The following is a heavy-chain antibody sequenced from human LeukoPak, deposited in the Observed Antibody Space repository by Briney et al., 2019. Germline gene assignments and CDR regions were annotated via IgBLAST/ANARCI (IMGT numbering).Heavy chain of an antibody. CDR3: ARAPAGWTDADYYYYYMDV. J-gene: IGHJ6*03. D-gene: IGHD1-1*01. V-gene: IGHV4-34*01. Sequence: SETLSLTCAVYGGSFSGYYWSWIRQPPGKGLEWIGEINHSGSTNYNPSLKSRVTISVDTSKNQFSLKLSSVTAADTAVYYCARAPAGWTDADYYYYYMDVWGKGTTVTISS. CDR2: INHSGST. CDR1: GGSFSGYY.